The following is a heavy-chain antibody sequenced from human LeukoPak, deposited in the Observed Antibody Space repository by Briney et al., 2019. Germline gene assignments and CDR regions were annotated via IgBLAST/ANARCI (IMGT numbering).Heavy chain of an antibody. CDR3: ARPGLGWFDP. Sequence: SDTLSLTCAVSGYPISIGYYWGWIRPPPGKGLEWMGSIYHSGSTYYNPYLKSRVTISVDTSKNQFSLKLSSVTAADTAVYYCARPGLGWFDPWGQGTLVTVSS. D-gene: IGHD3/OR15-3a*01. V-gene: IGHV4-38-2*01. CDR1: GYPISIGYY. J-gene: IGHJ5*02. CDR2: IYHSGST.